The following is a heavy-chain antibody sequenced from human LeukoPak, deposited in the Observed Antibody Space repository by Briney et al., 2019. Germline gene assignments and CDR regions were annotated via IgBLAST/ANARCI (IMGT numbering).Heavy chain of an antibody. CDR2: IYTSGST. CDR1: GGSISSYY. V-gene: IGHV4-4*07. D-gene: IGHD2-21*02. Sequence: PSETLSLTCTVSGGSISSYYWSWIRQPAGKGLEWIGRIYTSGSTNYNPSLKSRVSISVDTSNNQFSLRLSSVTAADTAVYYCARDVVVTSSPDAFDIWGQGTMVTVSS. J-gene: IGHJ3*02. CDR3: ARDVVVTSSPDAFDI.